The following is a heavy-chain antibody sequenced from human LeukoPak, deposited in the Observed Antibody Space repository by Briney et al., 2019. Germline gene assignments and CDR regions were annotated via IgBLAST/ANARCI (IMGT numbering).Heavy chain of an antibody. CDR3: VSFYETY. Sequence: GGSLRLSCAASGFAFSTYWMHWVRQAPGKGLVWVSHINSDGSWTSYADSVKGRFTISKDNAKNTVYLQMNSLRAEDTAVYYCVSFYETYWGRGTLVTVSS. V-gene: IGHV3-74*01. CDR1: GFAFSTYW. D-gene: IGHD2/OR15-2a*01. CDR2: INSDGSWT. J-gene: IGHJ4*02.